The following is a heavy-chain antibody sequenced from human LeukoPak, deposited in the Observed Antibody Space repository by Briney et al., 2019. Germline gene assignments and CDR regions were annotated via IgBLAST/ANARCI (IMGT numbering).Heavy chain of an antibody. Sequence: PSETLSVTCAVYGGSFSGDYWSCIRQPPGKGLEWIGEINHSGSTNYNPSLKSRVAISVDTSKNQFSLKLSSVTAADTAVYYCAGRTGGFHYWGQGTLVTVSS. D-gene: IGHD2-8*02. CDR1: GGSFSGDY. CDR2: INHSGST. V-gene: IGHV4-34*01. CDR3: AGRTGGFHY. J-gene: IGHJ4*02.